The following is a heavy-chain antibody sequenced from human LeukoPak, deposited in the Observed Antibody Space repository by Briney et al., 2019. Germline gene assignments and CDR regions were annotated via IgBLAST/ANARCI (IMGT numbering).Heavy chain of an antibody. CDR2: IIPICDTA. CDR3: ATDYDSSGYYLLFDY. J-gene: IGHJ4*02. CDR1: GGTFSSYA. V-gene: IGHV1-69*06. Sequence: PVKVSCKASGGTFSSYAISWVRQAPGQGLEWMGGIIPICDTANYAQKLQGRVTITADKATSTAYMELSSLRSEDTAVYYCATDYDSSGYYLLFDYWGQGTLVTVSS. D-gene: IGHD3-22*01.